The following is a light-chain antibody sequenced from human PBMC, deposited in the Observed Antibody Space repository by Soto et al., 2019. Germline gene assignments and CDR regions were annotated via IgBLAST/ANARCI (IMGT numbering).Light chain of an antibody. J-gene: IGKJ1*01. CDR3: QHYNNWPWT. V-gene: IGKV3D-15*01. CDR2: DAS. Sequence: EIVLTQSPGTLSLSPGERATLSCRASQSVSSSYLAWYQQKPGQAPRLLIYDASNRATGIPARFSGSGSGTEFTLTISSLQSDDFAVYYCQHYNNWPWTLGQGTKVDIK. CDR1: QSVSSSY.